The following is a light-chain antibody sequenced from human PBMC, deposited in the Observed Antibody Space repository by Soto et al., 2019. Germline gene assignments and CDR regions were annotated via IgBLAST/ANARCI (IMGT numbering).Light chain of an antibody. CDR3: SSYAGSNNLV. CDR2: EVS. Sequence: QSALTQPPSASGSPGQSVTISCTGTSSDVGGYNYVSWYQQHPGKAPKLMIYEVSERPSGVPDRFSGSKSGNTVSLTVSGLQAEDEADYYCSSYAGSNNLVFGGGTKVTVL. CDR1: SSDVGGYNY. J-gene: IGLJ3*02. V-gene: IGLV2-8*01.